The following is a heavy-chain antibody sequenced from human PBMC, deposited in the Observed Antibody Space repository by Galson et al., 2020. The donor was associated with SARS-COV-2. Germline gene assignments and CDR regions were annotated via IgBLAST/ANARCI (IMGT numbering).Heavy chain of an antibody. Sequence: TGGSLRLSCAASGFTFSSYAMHWVRQAPGKGLEWVAVISYDGSNKYYADSVKGRFTISRDNSKNTLYLQMNSLRAEDTAVYYCARDSLRFLEWTPPDYWGQGTLVTVSS. CDR2: ISYDGSNK. CDR3: ARDSLRFLEWTPPDY. V-gene: IGHV3-30-3*01. CDR1: GFTFSSYA. J-gene: IGHJ4*02. D-gene: IGHD3-3*01.